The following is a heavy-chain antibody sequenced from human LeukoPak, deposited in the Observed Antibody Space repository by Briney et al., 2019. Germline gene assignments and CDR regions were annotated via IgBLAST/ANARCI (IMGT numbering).Heavy chain of an antibody. CDR2: ISYDGSNK. CDR3: AKAHYWVGYSHGYSGYYFDY. V-gene: IGHV3-30*18. J-gene: IGHJ4*02. CDR1: XTXXXXX. Sequence: XTXXXXXMHXVRQAPGKGLEWVAVISYDGSNKYYADSVKGRFTISRDNSKNTLYLQMNSLRAEDTAVYYCAKAHYWVGYSHGYSGYYFDYWGQGTLVTVSS. D-gene: IGHD5-18*01.